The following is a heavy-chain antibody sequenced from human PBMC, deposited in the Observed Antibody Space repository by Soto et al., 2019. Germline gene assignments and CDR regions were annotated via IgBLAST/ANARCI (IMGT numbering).Heavy chain of an antibody. V-gene: IGHV3-23*01. Sequence: QLLESGGGFVQPGGSLRLSCVASGFTFSNFAMAWVRQAPGEGLEWVSAISGSGDDTFYAASMKGRFTISRDNSKDTLYLQIHSLRAEDTAVYYCANPIPKTGTTFGFWGQGTLVTVSS. CDR1: GFTFSNFA. CDR2: ISGSGDDT. J-gene: IGHJ4*02. CDR3: ANPIPKTGTTFGF. D-gene: IGHD1-1*01.